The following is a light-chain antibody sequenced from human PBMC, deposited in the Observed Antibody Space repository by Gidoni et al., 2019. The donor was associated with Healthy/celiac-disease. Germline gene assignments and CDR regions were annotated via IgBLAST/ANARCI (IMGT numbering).Light chain of an antibody. J-gene: IGKJ4*01. CDR3: QQSYSTPLT. CDR1: QSISSY. CDR2: AAS. Sequence: DIQITQSPASLSASVGDRVTITCRASQSISSYLNWYQQKPGKAPKLLIYAASSLQSRVPSRFSGSGSGTAFTLTISSLQPEDFATYYCQQSYSTPLTFGGGTKVEIK. V-gene: IGKV1-39*01.